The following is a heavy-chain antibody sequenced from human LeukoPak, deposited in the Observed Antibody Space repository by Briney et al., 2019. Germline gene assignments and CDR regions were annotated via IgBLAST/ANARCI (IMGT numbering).Heavy chain of an antibody. V-gene: IGHV3-66*01. CDR2: VYSGGST. CDR1: GFIVTNNY. J-gene: IGHJ4*02. Sequence: GGSLRLSCTASGFIVTNNYINWVRQAPRKGLEWVSLVYSGGSTYYADSVKGRFTISRDNSKNMVYLQMNSLRAEDTAMYYCARDPPAVLIDTYGWGQGTLVTVSS. D-gene: IGHD2-8*01. CDR3: ARDPPAVLIDTYG.